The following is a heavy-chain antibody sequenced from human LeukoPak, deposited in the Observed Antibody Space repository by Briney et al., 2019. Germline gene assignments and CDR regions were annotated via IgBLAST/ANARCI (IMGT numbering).Heavy chain of an antibody. Sequence: SETLSLTCTVSGGSISSRSFYWGWIRQPQGKGLEWIGNIYYRESTYYNPSLKSRVTISLDTPKNQFSLKLSSVTAADTAVYSCAREVGPVTSHRIDSWGQGSLVTVSS. CDR1: GGSISSRSFY. D-gene: IGHD1-26*01. J-gene: IGHJ4*02. CDR3: AREVGPVTSHRIDS. V-gene: IGHV4-39*02. CDR2: IYYREST.